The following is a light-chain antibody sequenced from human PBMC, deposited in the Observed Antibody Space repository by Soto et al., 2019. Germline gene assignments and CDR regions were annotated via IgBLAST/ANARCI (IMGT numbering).Light chain of an antibody. J-gene: IGLJ2*01. Sequence: QCVLTQPPSVSGAPGQRVTISCTGSSSNIGAGYDVHWYQQLPGTAPKLLIYSNNNRPSGVPDRFSGSKSGTSASLAITGLQAEDEADYYCQSYDTSLSGSVLGGGTKLTVL. CDR3: QSYDTSLSGSV. CDR1: SSNIGAGYD. CDR2: SNN. V-gene: IGLV1-40*01.